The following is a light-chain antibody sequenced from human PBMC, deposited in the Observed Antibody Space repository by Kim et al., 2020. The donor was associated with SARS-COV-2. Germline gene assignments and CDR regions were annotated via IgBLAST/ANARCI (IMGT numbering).Light chain of an antibody. Sequence: DIQMTQSPSTLSASVGDRVTITCRASQSVSSWLAWYQQKPGKAPKLLIYKASTLEGGVPSRFSGRGSGTEFTLTINSLRPDDFATYSCQQYDSHPYTLGQGTKLEI. CDR3: QQYDSHPYT. CDR1: QSVSSW. J-gene: IGKJ2*01. V-gene: IGKV1-5*03. CDR2: KAS.